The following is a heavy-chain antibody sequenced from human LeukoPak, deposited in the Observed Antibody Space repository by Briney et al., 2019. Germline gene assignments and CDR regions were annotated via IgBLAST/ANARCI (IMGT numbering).Heavy chain of an antibody. CDR2: IYYSGST. Sequence: SETLSLTCTVSGGSISSSSYYWGWIRQPPGKGLEWIGSIYYSGSTNYNPSLKSRVTISVDTSKNQFSLKLSSVTAADTAVYYCARDRAALDYWGQGTLVTVSS. D-gene: IGHD3-10*01. CDR1: GGSISSSSYY. V-gene: IGHV4-39*07. CDR3: ARDRAALDY. J-gene: IGHJ4*02.